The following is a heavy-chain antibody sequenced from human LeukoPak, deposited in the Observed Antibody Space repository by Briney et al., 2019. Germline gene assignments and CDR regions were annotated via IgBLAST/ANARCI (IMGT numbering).Heavy chain of an antibody. CDR3: ARGAYGGRGYYYGVDV. CDR2: IKQDGSEK. D-gene: IGHD4-23*01. Sequence: PGGSLRLSCAASGCTFSSYSMNWVRQAPGKGLEWVANIKQDGSEKYYVDSVKGRFTISRDNTENSLYLQMNSLRAEDTAVYFCARGAYGGRGYYYGVDVWGKGTTVTVSS. CDR1: GCTFSSYS. V-gene: IGHV3-7*03. J-gene: IGHJ6*04.